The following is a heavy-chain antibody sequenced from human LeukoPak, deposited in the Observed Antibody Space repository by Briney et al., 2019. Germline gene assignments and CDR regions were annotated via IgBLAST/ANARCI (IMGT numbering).Heavy chain of an antibody. D-gene: IGHD3-16*01. Sequence: SGGSPRLSCAASGFTFSSYSMNWVRQAPGKGLEWVSSISSSSSYIYYADSVKGRFTISRDNAKNSLYLQMNSLRAEDTAVYYCAREGGEVYFDYWGQGTLVTVSS. J-gene: IGHJ4*02. CDR3: AREGGEVYFDY. CDR2: ISSSSSYI. V-gene: IGHV3-21*01. CDR1: GFTFSSYS.